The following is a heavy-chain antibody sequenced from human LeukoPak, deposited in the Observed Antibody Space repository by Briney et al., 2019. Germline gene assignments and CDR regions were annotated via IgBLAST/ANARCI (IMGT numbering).Heavy chain of an antibody. D-gene: IGHD3-22*01. CDR3: ARDLIGVGYYYYYMDV. CDR1: GGSISSYY. CDR2: IYTGGST. V-gene: IGHV4-4*07. J-gene: IGHJ6*03. Sequence: PSETLSLTCTVSGGSISSYYWSWIRQPAGKGLEWIGRIYTGGSTNYNPSLKSRVTMSVDTSKNQFSLKLSSVTAADTAVYYCARDLIGVGYYYYYMDVWGKGTTVTVSS.